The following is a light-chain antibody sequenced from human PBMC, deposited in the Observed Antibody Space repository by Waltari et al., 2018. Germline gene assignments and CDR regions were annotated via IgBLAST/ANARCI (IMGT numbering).Light chain of an antibody. Sequence: SSELTQPSSVSVSPGQTARITCSGDVLTKNYVRWFQQKPGQAPLLVIYRDIQRPSGIPERFSGSTSGTTVTLTISGAQIEDDADYYCFSAADNNLWVFGGGTKLTVL. V-gene: IGLV3-27*01. CDR3: FSAADNNLWV. CDR1: VLTKNY. J-gene: IGLJ3*02. CDR2: RDI.